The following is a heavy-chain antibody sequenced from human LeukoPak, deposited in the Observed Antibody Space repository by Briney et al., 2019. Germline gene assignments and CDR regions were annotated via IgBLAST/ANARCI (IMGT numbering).Heavy chain of an antibody. D-gene: IGHD2-15*01. CDR1: GGSVSSYY. Sequence: SETLSLTCTVSGGSVSSYYWSWIQQPPGKGLEWIGYIYYTGSTTYNPSLESRVTISVDTSKNQFSLKLSSVTAADTAVYYCARGTFGGSSFDPWGQGTLVTVSS. J-gene: IGHJ5*02. CDR3: ARGTFGGSSFDP. V-gene: IGHV4-59*08. CDR2: IYYTGST.